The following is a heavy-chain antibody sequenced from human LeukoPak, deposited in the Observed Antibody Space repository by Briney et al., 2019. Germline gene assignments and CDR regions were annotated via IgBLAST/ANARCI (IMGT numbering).Heavy chain of an antibody. CDR1: GFTFSSYA. D-gene: IGHD3-22*01. V-gene: IGHV3-64D*06. J-gene: IGHJ5*02. CDR3: VRADSSGYYLP. CDR2: ISSNGGST. Sequence: GGSLRLSCSASGFTFSSYAMHWVRQAPGRGLEYVSAISSNGGSTYYADSVKGRFTISRDNSKNTLYLQMSSLRAEDTAVYYCVRADSSGYYLPWGQGTLVTVSS.